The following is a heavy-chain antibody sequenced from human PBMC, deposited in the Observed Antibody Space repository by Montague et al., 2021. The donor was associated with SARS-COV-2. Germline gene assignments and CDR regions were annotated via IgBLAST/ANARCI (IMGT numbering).Heavy chain of an antibody. Sequence: SETLSLTCTVSGGSISGYYWSWIRQPPGKGLEWIGYIYYSGSTNYNPSLKSRVTISVDTSKNQFSLKLSSVTVADTAVYYCARGSGWMGNAFDIWGQGTVVTVSS. J-gene: IGHJ3*02. D-gene: IGHD6-19*01. CDR2: IYYSGST. V-gene: IGHV4-59*01. CDR3: ARGSGWMGNAFDI. CDR1: GGSISGYY.